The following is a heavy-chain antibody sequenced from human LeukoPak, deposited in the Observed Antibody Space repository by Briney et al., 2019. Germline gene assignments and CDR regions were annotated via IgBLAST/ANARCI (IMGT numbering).Heavy chain of an antibody. CDR2: ISYDGSNK. Sequence: GGSLRLSCAASGFTFSSYGMHWVRQAPGKGLEWVAVISYDGSNKYYADSVKGRFTISRDSSKNTLYLQMNSLRAEDTAVYYCAKDLRKKPSPSVGATPFDYWGQGTLVTVSS. D-gene: IGHD1-26*01. CDR1: GFTFSSYG. CDR3: AKDLRKKPSPSVGATPFDY. J-gene: IGHJ4*02. V-gene: IGHV3-30*18.